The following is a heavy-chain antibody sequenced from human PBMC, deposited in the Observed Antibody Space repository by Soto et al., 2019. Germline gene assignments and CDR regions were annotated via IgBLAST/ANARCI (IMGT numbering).Heavy chain of an antibody. D-gene: IGHD4-17*01. CDR2: ISWNSGSI. CDR1: GFTFDDYA. Sequence: EVQLVESGGGLVKPGRSLRLSCAASGFTFDDYAMHWVRQAPGKGLEWVSGISWNSGSIGYADSVKGRCTISRDSAKNSLSRPVDSRRSHYTPWYDGAEGGGGLYGSDYFDYWGQGTLLTVSP. CDR3: AEGGGGLYGSDYFDY. J-gene: IGHJ4*02. V-gene: IGHV3-9*01.